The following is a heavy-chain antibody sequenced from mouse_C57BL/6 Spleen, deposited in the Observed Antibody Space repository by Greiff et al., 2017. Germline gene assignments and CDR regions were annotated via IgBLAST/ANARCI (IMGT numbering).Heavy chain of an antibody. V-gene: IGHV1-82*01. Sequence: QVQLKQSGPELVKPGASVKISCKASGYAFSSSWMNWVKQRPGKGLEWIGRIYPGDRDTNYNGKFKGKATLTADKSSSTAYMQLSSLTSEDSAVYFCARWVTGYFDVWGTGTTVTVSS. CDR1: GYAFSSSW. J-gene: IGHJ1*03. CDR3: ARWVTGYFDV. CDR2: IYPGDRDT. D-gene: IGHD2-1*01.